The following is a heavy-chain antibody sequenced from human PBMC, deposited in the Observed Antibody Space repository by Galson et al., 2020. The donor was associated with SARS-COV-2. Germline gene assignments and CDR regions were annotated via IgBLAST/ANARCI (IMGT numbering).Heavy chain of an antibody. Sequence: SQTLSLTCAISGDSVSSNTAAWNWIRQSPSRGLEWLGRTYYRSKWYNDYAVSVRSRISITPDTSKNRFSLQLNSVTPEDAAMYYCARSAVVLRLSADDAVDIWGQGIMVTVSS. CDR3: ARSAVVLRLSADDAVDI. J-gene: IGHJ3*02. CDR2: TYYRSKWYN. CDR1: GDSVSSNTAA. D-gene: IGHD2-15*01. V-gene: IGHV6-1*01.